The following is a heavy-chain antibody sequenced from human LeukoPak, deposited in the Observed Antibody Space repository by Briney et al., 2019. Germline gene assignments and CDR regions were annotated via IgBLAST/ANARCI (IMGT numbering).Heavy chain of an antibody. V-gene: IGHV1-69*13. CDR3: ARDIRDSSGYFDAFDI. J-gene: IGHJ3*02. D-gene: IGHD3-22*01. Sequence: ASVKVSCKASGGTFSSYAISWVRQAPGQGLDWMGGIIPIFGTANYAQKFQGRVTITADESTSTAYMELSSLRSEDTAVYYCARDIRDSSGYFDAFDIWGQGTMVTVSS. CDR2: IIPIFGTA. CDR1: GGTFSSYA.